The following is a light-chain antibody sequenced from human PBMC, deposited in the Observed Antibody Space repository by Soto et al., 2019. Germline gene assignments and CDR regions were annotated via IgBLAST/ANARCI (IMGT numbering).Light chain of an antibody. CDR3: QQYDTWPRT. Sequence: EIVMTQSPASLSVPPGERATLSCRASQSVSTNFAWYLQKPGQAPSFLIYGASTRAIAVPARFTASGSGTEFTLSISSLQSDDFGVYYCQQYDTWPRTFGQGTKVEIK. V-gene: IGKV3-15*01. CDR1: QSVSTN. CDR2: GAS. J-gene: IGKJ1*01.